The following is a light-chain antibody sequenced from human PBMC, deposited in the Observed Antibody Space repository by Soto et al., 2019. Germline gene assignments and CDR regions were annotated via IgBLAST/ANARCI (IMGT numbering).Light chain of an antibody. J-gene: IGKJ4*01. Sequence: EIVMTQSPATLSVSPGERATLSCRANQSVSSNLAWYQQTPGQAPRLLIYDASTRATGIPARFSGSGSVTEFTLTISSLQSEDFAVYYCQHYNNWPLTFGGGTKVEIK. CDR3: QHYNNWPLT. CDR2: DAS. CDR1: QSVSSN. V-gene: IGKV3-15*01.